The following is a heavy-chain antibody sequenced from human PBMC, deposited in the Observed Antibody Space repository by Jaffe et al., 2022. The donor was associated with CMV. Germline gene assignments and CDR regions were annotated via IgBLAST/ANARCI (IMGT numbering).Heavy chain of an antibody. CDR3: ARGIVVVPAAIPAPNLYYYGMDV. J-gene: IGHJ6*02. CDR1: GGTFSSYA. CDR2: IIPIFGTA. V-gene: IGHV1-69*01. D-gene: IGHD2-2*02. Sequence: QVQLVQSGAEVKKPGSSVKVSCKASGGTFSSYAISWVRQAPGQGLEWMGGIIPIFGTANYAQKFQGRVTITADESTSTAYMELSSLRSEDTAVYYCARGIVVVPAAIPAPNLYYYGMDVWGQGTTVTVSS.